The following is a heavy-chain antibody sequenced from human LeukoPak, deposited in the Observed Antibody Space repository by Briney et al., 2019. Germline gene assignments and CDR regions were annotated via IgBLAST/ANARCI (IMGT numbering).Heavy chain of an antibody. V-gene: IGHV3-53*01. CDR1: GFTVSSNY. CDR2: IYSGGST. CDR3: ARLYGPQIRYFDY. Sequence: GGSLRLSCAASGFTVSSNYMSWVRQAPGKGLEWVSVIYSGGSTYYADSVKGRFTISRDNSKNTLYLQMNSLRAEDTAVYYCARLYGPQIRYFDYWGQGTLVTISS. D-gene: IGHD2-8*01. J-gene: IGHJ4*02.